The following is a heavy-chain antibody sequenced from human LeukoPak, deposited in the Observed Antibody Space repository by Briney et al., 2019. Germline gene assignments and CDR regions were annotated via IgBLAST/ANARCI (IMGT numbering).Heavy chain of an antibody. D-gene: IGHD1-26*01. V-gene: IGHV3-74*01. J-gene: IGHJ6*03. CDR3: ARDPSVSWAYYYYMDV. CDR2: INSDGSST. Sequence: GSLRLSCAASGFTSSSYWMHWVRQAPGKGLVWVSRINSDGSSTSYADSVKGRFTISRDNAKNTLYLQMNSLRAEDTGVYYCARDPSVSWAYYYYMDVWGKGTTVTISS. CDR1: GFTSSSYW.